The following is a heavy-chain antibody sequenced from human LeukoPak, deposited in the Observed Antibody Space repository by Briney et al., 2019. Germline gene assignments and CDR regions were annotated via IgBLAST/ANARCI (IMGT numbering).Heavy chain of an antibody. CDR2: IYYSGST. Sequence: SETLSLTCTVSGGSISSYYWSWIRQPPGKGLEWIGYIYYSGSTNYNPSLKSRVTISVDTSKSQFSLKLSSVTAADTAVYYCARAAHWGLYYYYYMDVWGKGTTVTVS. CDR3: ARAAHWGLYYYYYMDV. V-gene: IGHV4-59*12. J-gene: IGHJ6*03. D-gene: IGHD3-16*01. CDR1: GGSISSYY.